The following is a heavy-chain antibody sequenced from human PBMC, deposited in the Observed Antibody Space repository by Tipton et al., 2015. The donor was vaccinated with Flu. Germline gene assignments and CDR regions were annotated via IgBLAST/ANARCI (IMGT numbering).Heavy chain of an antibody. CDR1: DYSISSGYY. D-gene: IGHD3-10*01. CDR2: ISQTGRT. Sequence: TLSLTCAVSDYSISSGYYWGWIRQPPGKGLEWVGCISQTGRTYYNPSLNSRVIISVGTAKNQFSQRLNSVTASDTAVYYCARSTYYYGSGSSDYWCQGSLLTVSS. J-gene: IGHJ4*02. CDR3: ARSTYYYGSGSSDY. V-gene: IGHV4-38-2*01.